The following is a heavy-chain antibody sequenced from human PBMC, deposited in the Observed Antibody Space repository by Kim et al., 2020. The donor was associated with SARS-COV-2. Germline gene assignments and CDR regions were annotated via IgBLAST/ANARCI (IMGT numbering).Heavy chain of an antibody. CDR2: IKSKTDGGTT. CDR3: TTGAPDYYDSSGYYYVDY. D-gene: IGHD3-22*01. CDR1: GFTFSNAW. V-gene: IGHV3-15*01. Sequence: GGSLRLSCAASGFTFSNAWMSWVRQAPGKGLEWVGRIKSKTDGGTTDYAAPVKGRFTISRDDSKNTLYLQMNSLKTEDTAVYYCTTGAPDYYDSSGYYYVDYWGQGTPVTVSS. J-gene: IGHJ4*02.